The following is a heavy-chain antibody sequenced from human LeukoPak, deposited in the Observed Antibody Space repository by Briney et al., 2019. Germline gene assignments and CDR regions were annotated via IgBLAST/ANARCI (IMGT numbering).Heavy chain of an antibody. CDR3: ARHERGIWSGYYLNWFDP. V-gene: IGHV4-39*01. CDR1: GGSISSSSYY. Sequence: SETLSLTCTVSGGSISSSSYYWGWLRQPPGKGLEWIGSIYYSGSTYYNPSLKSRVTISVDTSKNQFSLKLSSVTAADTAVYYCARHERGIWSGYYLNWFDPWGQGTLVTVSS. J-gene: IGHJ5*02. CDR2: IYYSGST. D-gene: IGHD3-3*01.